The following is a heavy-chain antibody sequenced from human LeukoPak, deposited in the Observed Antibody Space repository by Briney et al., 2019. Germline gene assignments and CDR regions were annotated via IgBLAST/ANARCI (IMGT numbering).Heavy chain of an antibody. Sequence: PSETLSLTCTVSGGSISSGGYYWSWIRQHPGKGLEWIGYIYYSGSTYYNPSLKSRVTISVDTSKNQFSLKLSSVTAADTAVYYCARGDAGYYDSSGYWYFDLWGRGTLVTVSS. CDR1: GGSISSGGYY. CDR3: ARGDAGYYDSSGYWYFDL. CDR2: IYYSGST. D-gene: IGHD3-22*01. J-gene: IGHJ2*01. V-gene: IGHV4-31*03.